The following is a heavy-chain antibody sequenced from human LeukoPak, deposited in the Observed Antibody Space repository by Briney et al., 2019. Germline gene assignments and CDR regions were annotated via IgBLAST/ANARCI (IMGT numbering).Heavy chain of an antibody. V-gene: IGHV4-31*03. CDR3: ARYPVVTAAIDRFDP. D-gene: IGHD2-2*01. CDR2: IYYSGST. J-gene: IGHJ5*02. Sequence: SETLSLTCTVSGGSISSGGYYWSWLRQHPGMGREWVGYIYYSGSTYYNPSLRGRVTISVNTSKNQFSLKLRSVTAADTAVYYCARYPVVTAAIDRFDPRGQGTLVTVSS. CDR1: GGSISSGGYY.